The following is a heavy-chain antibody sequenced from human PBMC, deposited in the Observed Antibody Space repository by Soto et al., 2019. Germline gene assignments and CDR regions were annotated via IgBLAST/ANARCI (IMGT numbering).Heavy chain of an antibody. CDR3: ARDSSLITPHAFDI. CDR2: IWYDGSNK. D-gene: IGHD1-20*01. V-gene: IGHV3-33*01. CDR1: GFTFSSYG. Sequence: QVQLVESGGGVVQPGRSLRLSCAASGFTFSSYGMHWVRQAPGKGLELVAVIWYDGSNKYYADSVKGRFTISRDNYKNRRDLQMNSLIAVNTAVYYCARDSSLITPHAFDIWCQGTMVTVSS. J-gene: IGHJ3*02.